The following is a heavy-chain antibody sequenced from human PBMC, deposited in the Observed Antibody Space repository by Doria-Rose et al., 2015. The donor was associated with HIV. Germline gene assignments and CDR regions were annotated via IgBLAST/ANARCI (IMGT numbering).Heavy chain of an antibody. CDR2: TYYRSKWYS. J-gene: IGHJ5*02. CDR3: AREGASGATSWFDP. CDR1: A. D-gene: IGHD1-26*01. V-gene: IGHV6-1*01. Sequence: AWSWIRQSPSRGLEWLGRTYYRSKWYSDYAVSVGSRITINPDTSKNQFSLQLGSVAPEDTALYYCAREGASGATSWFDPWGQGTLVTVSS.